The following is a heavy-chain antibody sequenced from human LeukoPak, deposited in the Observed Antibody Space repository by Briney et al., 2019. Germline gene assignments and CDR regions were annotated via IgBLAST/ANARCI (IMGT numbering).Heavy chain of an antibody. V-gene: IGHV3-53*01. Sequence: GGSLRLSCAASGFTVSSNYMSWVRQAPGKGLEWVSVIYSGGSTYHVDSVKGRFTISRDNSKNTLYLQMNSLRAEDTAVYYCAREVVDTMVRGVMVGAFDIWGQGTMVTVSS. CDR1: GFTVSSNY. D-gene: IGHD3-10*01. J-gene: IGHJ3*02. CDR3: AREVVDTMVRGVMVGAFDI. CDR2: IYSGGST.